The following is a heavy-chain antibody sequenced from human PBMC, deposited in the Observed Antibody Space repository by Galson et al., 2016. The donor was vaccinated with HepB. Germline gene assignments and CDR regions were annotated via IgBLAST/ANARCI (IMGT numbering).Heavy chain of an antibody. CDR1: GFTFSESG. D-gene: IGHD3-10*01. Sequence: SXRLSCAASGFTFSESGIHWVRQASGKGLEWIGRIRDIGNSYATAYAASVEGRFTISGDDSKNTAYLRMNSLKAEDTAVYYCARFRPLTSHYGNTEQLEHWGQGTLVTVSS. J-gene: IGHJ5*02. CDR3: ARFRPLTSHYGNTEQLEH. CDR2: IRDIGNSYAT. V-gene: IGHV3-73*01.